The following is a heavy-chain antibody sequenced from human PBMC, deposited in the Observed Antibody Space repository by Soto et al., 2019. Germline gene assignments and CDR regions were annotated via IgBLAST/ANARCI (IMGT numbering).Heavy chain of an antibody. CDR3: AKDFSMVRGVKGGYSYYGMDV. V-gene: IGHV3-30*18. Sequence: GGSLRLSCAASGFTFSSYGMHWVRQAPGKGLEWVSVISYDGSNKYYADSVKGRFTISRDNSKNTLYLQMNSLRAKDQVGYLVAKDFSMVRGVKGGYSYYGMDVWGQGTTVTVSS. J-gene: IGHJ6*02. CDR1: GFTFSSYG. D-gene: IGHD3-10*01. CDR2: ISYDGSNK.